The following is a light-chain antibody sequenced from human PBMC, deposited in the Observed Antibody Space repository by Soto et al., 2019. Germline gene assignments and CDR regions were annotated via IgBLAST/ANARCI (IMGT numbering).Light chain of an antibody. Sequence: EIVLTQSPGTLSLSPGERATLSCRASQSVSSSYLAWYQHKPGQAPRLLIYGASSRATGIPDRFSGSGSGTDFTLNISRLAPEDFAVYYCQQYGSSPHTFGQGTKLEIK. J-gene: IGKJ2*01. V-gene: IGKV3-20*01. CDR2: GAS. CDR3: QQYGSSPHT. CDR1: QSVSSSY.